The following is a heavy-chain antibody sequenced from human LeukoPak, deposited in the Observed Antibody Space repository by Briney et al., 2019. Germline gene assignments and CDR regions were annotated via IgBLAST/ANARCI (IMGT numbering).Heavy chain of an antibody. CDR3: TTDITIIVVIITVFDY. D-gene: IGHD3-22*01. Sequence: GGSLRLSCAASGFTFSNAWMSWVRQAPGKGLEWVGRIKSKTDGGTTDYAAPVKGRFTISRDDSKNTLYLQMNSLKTEDTAVYYCTTDITIIVVIITVFDYWGQGTLVTVSS. V-gene: IGHV3-15*01. CDR1: GFTFSNAW. J-gene: IGHJ4*02. CDR2: IKSKTDGGTT.